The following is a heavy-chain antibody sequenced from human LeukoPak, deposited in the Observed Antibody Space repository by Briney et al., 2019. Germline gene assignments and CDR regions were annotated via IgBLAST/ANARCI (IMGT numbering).Heavy chain of an antibody. CDR3: ARAHDSSGWFYRPGGFDY. CDR1: GYTLTGYY. Sequence: ASVKVSCKASGYTLTGYYMHWVRQAPGQGLEWMGWINPNSGGTNYAQKFQGWVTMTRDTSISTAYMELSGLRSDDTAVYYCARAHDSSGWFYRPGGFDYWGQGTLVTVSS. J-gene: IGHJ4*02. CDR2: INPNSGGT. V-gene: IGHV1-2*04. D-gene: IGHD6-19*01.